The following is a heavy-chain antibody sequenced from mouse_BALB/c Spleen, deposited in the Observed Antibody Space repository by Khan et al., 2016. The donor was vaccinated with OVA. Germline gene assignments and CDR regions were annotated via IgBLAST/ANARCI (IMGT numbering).Heavy chain of an antibody. CDR2: IDPANGTT. D-gene: IGHD1-1*02. CDR1: GFNIRDTY. CDR3: ARDDWYVLAY. Sequence: VQLKQSGAELVKPGASVKLSCTASGFNIRDTYMHWVKQRPEQGLEWIGKIDPANGTTKSDTKFKGKATITAEMSSNTAYLQLNVLTTEDTAVYYCARDDWYVLAYWGQGTLVTVSA. J-gene: IGHJ3*01. V-gene: IGHV14-3*02.